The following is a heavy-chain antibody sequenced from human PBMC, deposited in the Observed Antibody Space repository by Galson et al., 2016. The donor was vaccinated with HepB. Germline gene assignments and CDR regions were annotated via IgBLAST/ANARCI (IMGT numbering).Heavy chain of an antibody. Sequence: PALVKPTQTLTLTCTLSGFSLSTFGVRLIWVRQPPGKALEWLARIDWDDDKFYSTSLRTRLTVSRDTSKNQVVLTMTNMDPVDTATYYCARIQGSWFDPWGQGTLVTVSS. CDR1: GFSLSTFGVR. J-gene: IGHJ5*02. D-gene: IGHD3-10*01. V-gene: IGHV2-70*04. CDR2: IDWDDDK. CDR3: ARIQGSWFDP.